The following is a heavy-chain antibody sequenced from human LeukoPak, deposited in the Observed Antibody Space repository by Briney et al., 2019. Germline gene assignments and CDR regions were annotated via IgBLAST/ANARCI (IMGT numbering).Heavy chain of an antibody. V-gene: IGHV4-59*08. Sequence: PSETLCLTCTVSGGSINAYYWSWIRQPPGKGLEWIAYVRDNGENNYNPSLKSRVAISVDTANNQISLRLNFVTAADTAIYYCARQPANTAAFDIWGLGTMVTVSS. CDR1: GGSINAYY. CDR2: VRDNGEN. CDR3: ARQPANTAAFDI. J-gene: IGHJ3*02. D-gene: IGHD5-18*01.